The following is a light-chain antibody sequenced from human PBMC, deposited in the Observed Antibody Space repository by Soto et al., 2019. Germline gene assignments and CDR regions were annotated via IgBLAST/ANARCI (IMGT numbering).Light chain of an antibody. CDR2: GAS. CDR3: QQKYSLPRT. V-gene: IGKV1-39*01. Sequence: DIQMTQSPSSLSASVGDRVTITCRASQSISRYLNWYQQKRGKAPKILIYGASTLQSGVPSRFSGSGSGTDFTLTISSLQTEDFATDFGQQKYSLPRTFGQGTKVEMK. CDR1: QSISRY. J-gene: IGKJ1*01.